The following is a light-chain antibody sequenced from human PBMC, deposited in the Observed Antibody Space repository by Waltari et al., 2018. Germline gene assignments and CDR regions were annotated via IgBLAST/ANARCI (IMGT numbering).Light chain of an antibody. V-gene: IGKV4-1*01. CDR1: QNILYSSNSKNY. J-gene: IGKJ2*01. CDR2: WAS. Sequence: DIVMTQSPDSLAVSLGERATINCKSSQNILYSSNSKNYLAWTQHKPGQPPKLLIYWASTRESGVPDRFSGSGSETDFTLTISSLQAEDVAVYYCQQYYSIPYTFGQGTKLEIK. CDR3: QQYYSIPYT.